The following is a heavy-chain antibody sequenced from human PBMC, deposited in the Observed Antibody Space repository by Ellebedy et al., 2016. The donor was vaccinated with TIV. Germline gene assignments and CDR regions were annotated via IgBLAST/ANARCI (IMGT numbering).Heavy chain of an antibody. J-gene: IGHJ6*02. Sequence: AASVKVSCKASGYTFTSYGISWVRQAPGQGLEWMGWISAYNGNTNYAQKLQGRVTMTTDTSTSTAYMELRSLRSDDTAVYYCARVVAVAGPYGMDVWGQGTTVTVSS. V-gene: IGHV1-18*04. CDR2: ISAYNGNT. CDR1: GYTFTSYG. D-gene: IGHD6-19*01. CDR3: ARVVAVAGPYGMDV.